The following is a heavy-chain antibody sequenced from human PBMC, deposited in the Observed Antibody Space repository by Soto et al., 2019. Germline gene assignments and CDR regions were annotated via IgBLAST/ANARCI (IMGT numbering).Heavy chain of an antibody. J-gene: IGHJ4*02. CDR3: AKESYARGELDY. CDR2: ISWDGGST. Sequence: EVQLVESGGVVVQPGGSLRLSCAASGFTFDDYAMHWVRQAPGKGLEWVSLISWDGGSTYYADSVKGRFTISRDNSKNSLYLQMNSLRAEDTALYYCAKESYARGELDYWGQGTLVTVSS. CDR1: GFTFDDYA. V-gene: IGHV3-43D*04. D-gene: IGHD2-2*01.